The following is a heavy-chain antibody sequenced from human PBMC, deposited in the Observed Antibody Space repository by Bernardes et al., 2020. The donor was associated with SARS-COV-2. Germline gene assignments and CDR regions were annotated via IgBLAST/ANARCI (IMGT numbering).Heavy chain of an antibody. V-gene: IGHV1-24*01. CDR3: ARGCSGGSCYLY. Sequence: ASVKVSCMVSGYTLTELSMHWVRQAPGKGLEWMGGFDPEDGETIYAQKFQGRVTMTEDTSTDTAYMELSSLRFEDTAVYYCARGCSGGSCYLYWGQGTLVTVSS. CDR2: FDPEDGET. J-gene: IGHJ4*02. D-gene: IGHD2-15*01. CDR1: GYTLTELS.